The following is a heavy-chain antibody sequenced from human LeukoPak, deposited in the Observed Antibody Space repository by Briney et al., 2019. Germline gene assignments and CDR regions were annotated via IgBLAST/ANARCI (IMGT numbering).Heavy chain of an antibody. CDR1: GGSISSGDYY. D-gene: IGHD3-22*01. CDR3: ARVHYYDSSGYPGAFDI. J-gene: IGHJ3*02. Sequence: PSETLSLTCTVSGGSISSGDYYWRWIRQPPGKGLGWIGYIYYSGSTNYNPSLKSRVTISVDTSKNQFSLKLSSVTAADTAVYYCARVHYYDSSGYPGAFDIWGQGTMVTVSS. V-gene: IGHV4-61*08. CDR2: IYYSGST.